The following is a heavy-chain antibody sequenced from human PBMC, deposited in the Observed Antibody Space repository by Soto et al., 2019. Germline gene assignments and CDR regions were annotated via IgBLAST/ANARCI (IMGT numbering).Heavy chain of an antibody. Sequence: PSETLSLTCTVSGASLSSGGYFYTWVRQPPGKGLEWLGYIYDSGGTNYNPSLKSRVTISLDKTKIQFSLRLISVTAADTAVYYCTREKSDENSFDPWGQGTLVTVSS. CDR1: GASLSSGGYF. CDR2: IYDSGGT. CDR3: TREKSDENSFDP. D-gene: IGHD1-7*01. J-gene: IGHJ5*02. V-gene: IGHV4-61*08.